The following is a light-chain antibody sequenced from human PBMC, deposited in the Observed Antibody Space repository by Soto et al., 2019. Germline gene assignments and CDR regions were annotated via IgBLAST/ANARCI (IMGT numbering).Light chain of an antibody. CDR2: DAS. V-gene: IGKV1-5*01. CDR3: QQYNRYPYT. Sequence: DIQMTQSPSTLSASVGDRVTITCRASQSIRSWLAWYQQRPGEAPKLLIYDASNLQSGVPSRLSGSGSGTEFTLTISSLQPDDFATYYCQQYNRYPYTFGQGTKLEIK. CDR1: QSIRSW. J-gene: IGKJ2*01.